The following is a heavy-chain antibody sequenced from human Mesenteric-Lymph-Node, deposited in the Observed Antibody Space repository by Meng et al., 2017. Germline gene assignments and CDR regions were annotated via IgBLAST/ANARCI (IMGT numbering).Heavy chain of an antibody. J-gene: IGHJ4*02. V-gene: IGHV1-24*01. CDR3: ATPDYDYVWGSYRSFDY. CDR1: GYTLTELS. Sequence: ASVKVSCKVSGYTLTELSMHWVRQAPGKGLEWMGGFDPEDGETIYAQKFQGRVTMTEDTSTDTAYMELSSLRSEDTAVYYCATPDYDYVWGSYRSFDYWGQGTLVNGAS. D-gene: IGHD3-16*01. CDR2: FDPEDGET.